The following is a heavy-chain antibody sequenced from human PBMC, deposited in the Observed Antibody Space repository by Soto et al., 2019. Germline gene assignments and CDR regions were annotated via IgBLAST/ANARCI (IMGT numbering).Heavy chain of an antibody. CDR2: IDPSDSDT. J-gene: IGHJ4*02. Sequence: GESLKISCKGSGYTFTSNWIKWVRQVPGGGLGWMGTIDPSDSDTYYSPSFQGHVIMSVDRSTGTAFLQWSSLKASDTAIYYCARHRDILTEYSAADHWGQGTLVTVSS. V-gene: IGHV5-10-1*01. CDR3: ARHRDILTEYSAADH. D-gene: IGHD3-9*01. CDR1: GYTFTSNW.